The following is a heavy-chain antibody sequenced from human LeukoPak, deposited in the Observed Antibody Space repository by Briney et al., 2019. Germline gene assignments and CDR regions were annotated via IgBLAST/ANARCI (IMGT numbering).Heavy chain of an antibody. CDR2: IYTSGST. D-gene: IGHD1-7*01. Sequence: PSETLSLTCTVSGGSISSYYWSWIRQPAGKGLEWIGRIYTSGSTNYNPSLKSRVTMSVDTSKNQFSLKLSSVTAADTAVYYCARDTTGTTSFYNWFDPWGQGTLVTVSS. CDR3: ARDTTGTTSFYNWFDP. V-gene: IGHV4-4*07. J-gene: IGHJ5*02. CDR1: GGSISSYY.